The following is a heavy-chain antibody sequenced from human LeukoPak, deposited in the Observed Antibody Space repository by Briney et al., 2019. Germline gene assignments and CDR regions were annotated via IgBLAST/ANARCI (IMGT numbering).Heavy chain of an antibody. CDR2: IYYSGST. CDR3: SRSVYGSGSYYLDY. V-gene: IGHV4-31*03. J-gene: IGHJ4*02. Sequence: SRTLSLTCTVSGGSISSGRYYWSWIRQHPGKGLEWIGSIYYSGSTYYNPSLKSRVSISVETSKNHFSLKLRSVTAADTAVFYCSRSVYGSGSYYLDYWGQGTLVTVSS. D-gene: IGHD3-10*01. CDR1: GGSISSGRYY.